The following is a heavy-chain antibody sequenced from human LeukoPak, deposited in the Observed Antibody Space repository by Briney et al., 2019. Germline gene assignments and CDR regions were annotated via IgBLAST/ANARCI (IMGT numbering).Heavy chain of an antibody. Sequence: GGSLRLSCAASGFTFSSYAMHWVRQAPGKGLEWVAVISYDGSNKYYADSVKGRFTISRDNSKNTLYLQMNSLRAEDTAVYYCARSVRYSSSSGFDCWGQGTLVTVSS. D-gene: IGHD6-6*01. CDR1: GFTFSSYA. CDR2: ISYDGSNK. V-gene: IGHV3-30*04. CDR3: ARSVRYSSSSGFDC. J-gene: IGHJ4*02.